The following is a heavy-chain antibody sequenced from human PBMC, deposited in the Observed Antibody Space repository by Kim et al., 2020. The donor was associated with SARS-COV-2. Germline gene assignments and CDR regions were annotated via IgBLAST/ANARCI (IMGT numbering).Heavy chain of an antibody. Sequence: ASVKVSCKASGYTFTSYAMNWVRQAPGRGLEWMGWINTNTGNPTYAQGFTGRFVFSLDTSVSTAYLQISSLKAEDTAVYYCARVHVLLWFGGAFDIWGQGTMVTVSS. J-gene: IGHJ3*02. CDR2: INTNTGNP. D-gene: IGHD3-10*01. CDR3: ARVHVLLWFGGAFDI. V-gene: IGHV7-4-1*02. CDR1: GYTFTSYA.